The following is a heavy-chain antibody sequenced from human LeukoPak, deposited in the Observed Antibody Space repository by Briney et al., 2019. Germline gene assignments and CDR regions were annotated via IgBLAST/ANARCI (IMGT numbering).Heavy chain of an antibody. CDR3: ARRGYFDSAGYYYKF. J-gene: IGHJ4*02. Sequence: GESLKISCKGSGYRFTSYWIGWVRQMPGKGLEWMGIIYPGDSDTRYSPSFQGQVTISADKSISTAYLQWSSLKASDTAMYYCARRGYFDSAGYYYKFWGQGTLVTVSS. D-gene: IGHD3-22*01. V-gene: IGHV5-51*01. CDR1: GYRFTSYW. CDR2: IYPGDSDT.